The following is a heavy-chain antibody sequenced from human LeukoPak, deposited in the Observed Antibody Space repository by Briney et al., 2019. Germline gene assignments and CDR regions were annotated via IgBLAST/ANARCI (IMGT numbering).Heavy chain of an antibody. D-gene: IGHD2-15*01. Sequence: ASVKVSCKASGYTFTSYGITWVRHAPGQGLEWMGWISAYKGNTNYAQKLQGRVTMTTDTSTSTAYMELRSLRSDDTAVYYCARHRSDIVVVVAATPEGGFDYWGQGTLVTVSS. V-gene: IGHV1-18*01. J-gene: IGHJ4*02. CDR3: ARHRSDIVVVVAATPEGGFDY. CDR2: ISAYKGNT. CDR1: GYTFTSYG.